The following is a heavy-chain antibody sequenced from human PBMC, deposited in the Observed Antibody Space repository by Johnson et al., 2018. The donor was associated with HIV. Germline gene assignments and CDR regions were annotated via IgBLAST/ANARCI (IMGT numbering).Heavy chain of an antibody. J-gene: IGHJ3*02. CDR3: ARGGAGIAAAEDAFDI. Sequence: VQLVESGGGLVQPGGSLRLSCAASGFTFSSYAMSWVRQAPGKGLEWVSAISGSGGSTYYADSVKGRFTISRDNSKNTLYLQMNCLSAEDTAVYYCARGGAGIAAAEDAFDIWGQGTMVTVSS. V-gene: IGHV3-23*04. CDR2: ISGSGGST. D-gene: IGHD6-13*01. CDR1: GFTFSSYA.